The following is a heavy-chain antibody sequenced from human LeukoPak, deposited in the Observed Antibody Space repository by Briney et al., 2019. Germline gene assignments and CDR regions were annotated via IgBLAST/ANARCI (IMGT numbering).Heavy chain of an antibody. D-gene: IGHD6-19*01. CDR3: ARVAGWFYYYYMDV. Sequence: PSETLSLTCAVYGGSFSGYYWSWIRQPPGKGLEWIGEINHSGGTNYNPSLKSRVTISVDTSKNQFSLKLSSVTAADTAVYYCARVAGWFYYYYMDVWGKGTTVTVSS. CDR2: INHSGGT. CDR1: GGSFSGYY. V-gene: IGHV4-34*01. J-gene: IGHJ6*03.